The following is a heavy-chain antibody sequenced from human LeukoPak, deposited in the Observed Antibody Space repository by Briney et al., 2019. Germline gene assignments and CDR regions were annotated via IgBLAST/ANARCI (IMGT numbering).Heavy chain of an antibody. Sequence: SVKVSCKASGGTFSSYAISWVRQAPGQGLEWMGGIIPIFGTANYAQKFQGRVTITTDESTSTAYMELSSLRSEDTAVYYCARGGPERWLQYAFDIRGQGTMVTVSS. CDR2: IIPIFGTA. D-gene: IGHD5-24*01. V-gene: IGHV1-69*05. CDR1: GGTFSSYA. CDR3: ARGGPERWLQYAFDI. J-gene: IGHJ3*02.